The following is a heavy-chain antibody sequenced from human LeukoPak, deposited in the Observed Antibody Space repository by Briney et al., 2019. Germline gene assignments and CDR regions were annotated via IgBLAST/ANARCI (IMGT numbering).Heavy chain of an antibody. V-gene: IGHV3-53*01. CDR3: ARDPYDSSVYYFDY. Sequence: GGSLRLSCAASGFTVSSNYMSGVREAPGKGLEWVSVIYSGGSTYYAGPGKGRFTISRDNSKNTLYLQMNSLRAEDTAVYYCARDPYDSSVYYFDYWGQGTLVTVSS. CDR1: GFTVSSNY. D-gene: IGHD3-22*01. CDR2: IYSGGST. J-gene: IGHJ4*02.